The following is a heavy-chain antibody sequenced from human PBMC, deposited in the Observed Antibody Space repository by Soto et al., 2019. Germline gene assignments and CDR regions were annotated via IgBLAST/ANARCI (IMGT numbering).Heavy chain of an antibody. CDR1: GFTFSSYA. V-gene: IGHV3-23*01. CDR3: AKWGGYCSSTSCYKGGYYYGMDV. D-gene: IGHD2-2*02. Sequence: EGSLRLSCAASGFTFSSYAMSWVRQAPGKGLEWVSAISGSGGSTYYADSVKGRFTISRDNSKNTLYLQMNSLRAEDTAVYYCAKWGGYCSSTSCYKGGYYYGMDVWGQGTTVTVSS. J-gene: IGHJ6*02. CDR2: ISGSGGST.